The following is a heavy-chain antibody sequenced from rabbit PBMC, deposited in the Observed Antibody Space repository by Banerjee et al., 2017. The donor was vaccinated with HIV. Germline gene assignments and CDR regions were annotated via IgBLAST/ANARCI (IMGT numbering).Heavy chain of an antibody. CDR1: GFSFSRSYW. CDR3: ARDDANNGNHQFNL. J-gene: IGHJ4*01. Sequence: QEQLVESGGDLVQPEGSLTLTCTASGFSFSRSYWICWVRQAPGKGLEWIACIDTGSSGRTYYASWAKGRFTISKTSSTTVTLQETSLTAADTATYFCARDDANNGNHQFNLWGPGTLVTVS. CDR2: IDTGSSGRT. V-gene: IGHV1S45*01. D-gene: IGHD5-1*01.